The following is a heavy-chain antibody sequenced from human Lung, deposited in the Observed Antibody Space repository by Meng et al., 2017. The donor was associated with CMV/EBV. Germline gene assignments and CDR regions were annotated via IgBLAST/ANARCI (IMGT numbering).Heavy chain of an antibody. CDR2: IYSGGST. V-gene: IGHV3-66*01. Sequence: GAGLVQLGVSRRLSCDTFGFNVSTKDMKWVRHAPGRRLELFSVIYSGGSTYYTDSVKGRFTISRDNSKNTLYLQMKSLRTEDKAVYYCERGEVPAINDYWGQGILVTVSS. J-gene: IGHJ4*02. CDR3: ERGEVPAINDY. D-gene: IGHD2-2*01. CDR1: GFNVSTKD.